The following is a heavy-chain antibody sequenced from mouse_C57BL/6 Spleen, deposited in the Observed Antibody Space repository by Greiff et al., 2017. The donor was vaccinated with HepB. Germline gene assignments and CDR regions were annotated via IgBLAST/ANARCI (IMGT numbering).Heavy chain of an antibody. CDR2: IYIGNGYT. Sequence: VVGPGSSVKMSCKTSGYTFTSYGINWVKQRPGQGLEWIGYIYIGNGYTEYNEKFKGKATLTSDTSSSTAYMQLSSLTSEDSAIYFCARYDYGTGYAMDYWGQGTSVTVSS. V-gene: IGHV1-58*01. CDR1: GYTFTSYG. D-gene: IGHD2-4*01. J-gene: IGHJ4*01. CDR3: ARYDYGTGYAMDY.